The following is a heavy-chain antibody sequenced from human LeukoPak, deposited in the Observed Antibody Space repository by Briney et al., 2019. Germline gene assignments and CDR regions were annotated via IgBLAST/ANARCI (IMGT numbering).Heavy chain of an antibody. Sequence: QPGGSLRLSCAASGFTFSSYGMHWVRQAPGKGLEWVAFIRYDGSSKYYADSVKGRFTISRDNSKNTLYLQMNSLRAEDTAVYYCAKFVSGDSSAKLGFWGQGTLVTVSS. CDR3: AKFVSGDSSAKLGF. V-gene: IGHV3-30*02. CDR1: GFTFSSYG. CDR2: IRYDGSSK. D-gene: IGHD3-22*01. J-gene: IGHJ4*02.